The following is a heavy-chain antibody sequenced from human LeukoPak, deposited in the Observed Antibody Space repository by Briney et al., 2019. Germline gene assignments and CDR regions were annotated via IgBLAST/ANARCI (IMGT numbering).Heavy chain of an antibody. J-gene: IGHJ4*02. Sequence: SETLSLTCTVSGGSISSSSYYWGWIRQPPGKGLEWIGNIHYSGSTYYNPSLKSRVTISVDTSKNQFSLKLTSVTAADTAVYYCARGLGSGIFDYWGQGTLVTVSS. CDR2: IHYSGST. D-gene: IGHD3-10*01. V-gene: IGHV4-39*07. CDR3: ARGLGSGIFDY. CDR1: GGSISSSSYY.